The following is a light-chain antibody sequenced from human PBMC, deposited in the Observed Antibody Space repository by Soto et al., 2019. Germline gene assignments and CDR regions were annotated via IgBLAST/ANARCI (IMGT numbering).Light chain of an antibody. J-gene: IGKJ2*01. CDR1: QSVSSY. V-gene: IGKV3-11*01. CDR2: DAS. Sequence: EIVLTQSPATLSLSPGDRATLSCRASQSVSSYLAWYQQKPGQAPRLLIYDASNRATGSPARFSGSGSGTDFTLTISSLEPEDFAVYYCQQRSNWPRTFGQGTKLEIK. CDR3: QQRSNWPRT.